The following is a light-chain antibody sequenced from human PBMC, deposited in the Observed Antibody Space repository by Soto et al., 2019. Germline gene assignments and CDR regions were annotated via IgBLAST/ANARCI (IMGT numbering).Light chain of an antibody. CDR2: DAS. CDR3: QQYNSYPLT. V-gene: IGKV1-5*01. CDR1: QSISSW. Sequence: DIQMTQSPSTLSSSVGDRVTLTCRASQSISSWLAWYKQKPGKAPKLLIYDASSLESGVPSRFSGSGSGTEFTLTISSLQPDDFETYYCQQYNSYPLTFGGGTKVDIK. J-gene: IGKJ4*01.